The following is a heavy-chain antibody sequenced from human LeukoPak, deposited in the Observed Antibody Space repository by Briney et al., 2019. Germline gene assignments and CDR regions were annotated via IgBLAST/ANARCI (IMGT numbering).Heavy chain of an antibody. D-gene: IGHD6-13*01. CDR3: ARDPTAIAAADDYYFDY. CDR1: GFTFSSYS. Sequence: GGSLSLSRAASGFTFSSYSMNWVRQAPGKGLEWVSSISSSSYIYYADSVKGRFTISRDNAKNSLYLQMNSLRAEDTAVYYCARDPTAIAAADDYYFDYWGQGTLVTVSS. J-gene: IGHJ4*02. CDR2: ISSSSYI. V-gene: IGHV3-21*01.